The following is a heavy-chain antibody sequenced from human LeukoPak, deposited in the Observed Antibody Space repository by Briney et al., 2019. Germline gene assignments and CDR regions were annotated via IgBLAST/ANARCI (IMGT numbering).Heavy chain of an antibody. CDR1: GFTFSSYS. Sequence: PGGSLRLSCAASGFTFSSYSMNWVRQAPGKGLEWVSYISSSGSTIYYADSVKGRFTISRDNAKNSLYLQMNSLRAEDTAVYYCARESSGNDAFDIWGQGTMVTVSS. V-gene: IGHV3-48*04. D-gene: IGHD6-19*01. CDR2: ISSSGSTI. CDR3: ARESSGNDAFDI. J-gene: IGHJ3*02.